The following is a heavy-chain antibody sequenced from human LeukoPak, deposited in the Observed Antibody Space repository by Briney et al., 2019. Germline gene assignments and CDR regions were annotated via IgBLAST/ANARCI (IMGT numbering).Heavy chain of an antibody. Sequence: GGSLRLSCAASRFTFSSSWMSWVRQAPGKGLEWVANIKQDGSDKYYVDSVKGRFTISRDNAKNSLYLEMNSLRAEDTAVYYCAREAGIAYCSTTSCLNWFDPWGQGTLVTVSS. D-gene: IGHD2-2*01. CDR1: RFTFSSSW. CDR2: IKQDGSDK. CDR3: AREAGIAYCSTTSCLNWFDP. V-gene: IGHV3-7*05. J-gene: IGHJ5*02.